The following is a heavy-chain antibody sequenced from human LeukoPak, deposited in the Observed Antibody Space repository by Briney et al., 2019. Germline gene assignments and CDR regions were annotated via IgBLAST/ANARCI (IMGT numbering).Heavy chain of an antibody. CDR3: ASSYDYVWGSYRYFPFDY. D-gene: IGHD3-16*02. CDR2: ISYDGTNK. V-gene: IGHV3-30-3*01. Sequence: GGSLRLSCAASGFTFSSYAMHWVRQAPGKGLEWVAVISYDGTNKYSADSVKGRFTISRDNAKNSLYLQMNSLRAEDTAVYYCASSYDYVWGSYRYFPFDYWGQGTLVTVSS. CDR1: GFTFSSYA. J-gene: IGHJ4*02.